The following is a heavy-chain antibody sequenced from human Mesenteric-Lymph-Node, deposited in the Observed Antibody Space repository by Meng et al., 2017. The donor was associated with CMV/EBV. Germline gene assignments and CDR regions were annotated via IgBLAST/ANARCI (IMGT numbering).Heavy chain of an antibody. CDR3: ARGGREADC. V-gene: IGHV3-74*01. D-gene: IGHD1-26*01. J-gene: IGHJ4*02. CDR1: GFTFSSYW. Sequence: GESLKISCTVSGFTFSSYWMHWVRQAPGKGLVWVSRINNDGSSTNYADSVKGRFTISRDNAKNTLYLQMNSLRAEDTAVYYCARGGREADCWGQGTLVTVSS. CDR2: INNDGSST.